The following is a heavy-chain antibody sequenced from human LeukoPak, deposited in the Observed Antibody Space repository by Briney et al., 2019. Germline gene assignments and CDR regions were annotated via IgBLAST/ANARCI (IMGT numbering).Heavy chain of an antibody. CDR2: INPNSGGT. CDR3: ARRVVVVTAIPLYYYYGMDV. J-gene: IGHJ6*02. V-gene: IGHV1-2*02. CDR1: GYTFTGYY. Sequence: ASVKVSCKASGYTFTGYYIHWVRQAPGQGLEWMGWINPNSGGTNYAQKFQGRVTMTRDTSISTAYMELSRLRSDDTAVYYCARRVVVVTAIPLYYYYGMDVWGQGTTVTVSS. D-gene: IGHD2-21*02.